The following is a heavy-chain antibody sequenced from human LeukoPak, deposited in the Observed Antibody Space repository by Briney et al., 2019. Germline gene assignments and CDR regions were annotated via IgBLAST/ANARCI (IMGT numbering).Heavy chain of an antibody. D-gene: IGHD3-22*01. CDR2: ISAYNGNT. V-gene: IGHV1-18*01. Sequence: ASVKVSCKASGYTFTNYGISWVRQAPGQGLEWMGWISAYNGNTNYAQKLQGRVTMTTDTSTSTAYMELRSLRSDDTAVYYCARENLESNYYDSSGYSYWFDPWGQGTLVTVSS. J-gene: IGHJ5*02. CDR3: ARENLESNYYDSSGYSYWFDP. CDR1: GYTFTNYG.